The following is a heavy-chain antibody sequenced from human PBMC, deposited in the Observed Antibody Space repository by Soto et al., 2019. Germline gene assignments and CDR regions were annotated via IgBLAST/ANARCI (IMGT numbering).Heavy chain of an antibody. J-gene: IGHJ4*02. CDR1: GFIFTRYS. CDR3: ARESEDLTSNFDY. Sequence: GGSLRLSCAASGFIFTRYSMNWVRQAPGKGLEWVSSIGSTTNYIYYGDSMKGRFTISRDNAKNSLYLEMNSLRAEDTAVYYCARESEDLTSNFDYWGQGTLVTVSS. V-gene: IGHV3-21*06. CDR2: IGSTTNYI.